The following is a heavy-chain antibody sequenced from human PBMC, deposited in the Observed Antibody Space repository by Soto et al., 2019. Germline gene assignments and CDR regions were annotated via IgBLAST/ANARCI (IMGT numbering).Heavy chain of an antibody. Sequence: SETLSLTCAVYGGSFSGYYWSWIRQPPGKGLEWIGEINHSGSTNYNPSLKSRVTISVDTSKNQFSLKLSSVTAADTAVYYCARKGGIVVVPAARSWFDPWGQGTLVTVSS. D-gene: IGHD2-2*01. CDR3: ARKGGIVVVPAARSWFDP. V-gene: IGHV4-34*01. J-gene: IGHJ5*02. CDR1: GGSFSGYY. CDR2: INHSGST.